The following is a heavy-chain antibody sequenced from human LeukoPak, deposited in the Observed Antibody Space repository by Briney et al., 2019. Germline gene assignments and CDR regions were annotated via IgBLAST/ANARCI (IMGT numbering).Heavy chain of an antibody. V-gene: IGHV1-69*04. D-gene: IGHD4-17*01. CDR1: GGTFSSYA. J-gene: IGHJ4*01. CDR3: ASEKSPDYGFDY. Sequence: SVKVACKASGGTFSSYAISWVRQAPGQGLEWMGRIIPILGIANYAQKFQGRVTITAYKSTSTAYMELSSLRSEDTAVYYCASEKSPDYGFDYWGQGTLVTVSS. CDR2: IIPILGIA.